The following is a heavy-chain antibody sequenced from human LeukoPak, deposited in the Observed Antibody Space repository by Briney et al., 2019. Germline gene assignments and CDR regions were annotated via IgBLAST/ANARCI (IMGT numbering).Heavy chain of an antibody. CDR3: ARDSSSATAPAGGMDV. Sequence: ASVKVSCKASGYTFTGYYMHWVRQAPGQGLEWMGWINPNSGGTNYAQKFQGRVTMTRDTSISTAYMELSRLRSDDTAVYYCARDSSSATAPAGGMDVWGQGTTVTVSS. J-gene: IGHJ6*02. CDR2: INPNSGGT. CDR1: GYTFTGYY. D-gene: IGHD1-26*01. V-gene: IGHV1-2*02.